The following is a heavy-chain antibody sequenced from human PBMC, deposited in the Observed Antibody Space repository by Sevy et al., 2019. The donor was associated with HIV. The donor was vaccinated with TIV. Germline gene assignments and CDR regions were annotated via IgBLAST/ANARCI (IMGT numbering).Heavy chain of an antibody. J-gene: IGHJ4*02. Sequence: GRSLRLSCAASGFTFSKYSMSWVRQPPGKGLGWVSTLSFGCGEINYADSVKGRFTISRDNSKSSVYLQMNNLRPEDTAVYYCAREGCTKPHDYWGQGTLVTVSS. CDR3: AREGCTKPHDY. CDR1: GFTFSKYS. D-gene: IGHD2-8*01. CDR2: LSFGCGEI. V-gene: IGHV3-23*01.